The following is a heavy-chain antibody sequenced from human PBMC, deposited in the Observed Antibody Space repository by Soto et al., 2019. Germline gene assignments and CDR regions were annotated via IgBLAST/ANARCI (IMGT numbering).Heavy chain of an antibody. D-gene: IGHD1-7*01. J-gene: IGHJ6*02. CDR3: AKRGWNYQAYNYYYAMDV. CDR1: GYSFSSFW. CDR2: IDPSDSYN. Sequence: GESLKISCEGSGYSFSSFWISWVRQMPGKGLEWVGRIDPSDSYNNYSPSFQGRVTISADKSSSTAYLQWSSLEASDTGIYYWAKRGWNYQAYNYYYAMDVWGQGTTVTVSS. V-gene: IGHV5-10-1*01.